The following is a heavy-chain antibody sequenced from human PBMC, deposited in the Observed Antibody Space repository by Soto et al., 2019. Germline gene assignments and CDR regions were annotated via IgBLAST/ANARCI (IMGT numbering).Heavy chain of an antibody. D-gene: IGHD1-1*01. V-gene: IGHV3-15*01. CDR2: IMSKTDGGTR. J-gene: IGHJ4*02. CDR3: TTGPGNLGY. Sequence: GGSLRLSCAASGFTFNNYALTWVRQAPGKGLEWVGRIMSKTDGGTRDYAAPVKGRFTISRDDSKNTLYLQMNSLKIEDTAVYYCTTGPGNLGYWGQGTLVTVSS. CDR1: GFTFNNYA.